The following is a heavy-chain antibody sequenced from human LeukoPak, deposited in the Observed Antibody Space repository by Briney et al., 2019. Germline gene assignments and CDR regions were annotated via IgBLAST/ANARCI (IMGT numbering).Heavy chain of an antibody. J-gene: IGHJ4*02. CDR2: IYSGGTT. V-gene: IGHV3-53*01. CDR3: ARGHWFAHLDY. D-gene: IGHD3-9*01. CDR1: GFTVSSNY. Sequence: GGSLRLSCTASGFTVSSNYMNWVRQAPGKGLEWVSIIYSGGTTYYADSVKGRFTISRDNSKNTLFLQMNSLRAEDTAVYYCARGHWFAHLDYWGQGTLVTVSS.